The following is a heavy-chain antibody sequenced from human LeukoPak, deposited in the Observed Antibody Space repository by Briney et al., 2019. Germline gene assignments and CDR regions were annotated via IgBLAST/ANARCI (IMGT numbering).Heavy chain of an antibody. CDR1: GYTFTSYG. V-gene: IGHV1-8*02. D-gene: IGHD3-16*01. CDR3: VSTTGYDYVWGTFDY. J-gene: IGHJ4*02. Sequence: VASVKVSCKASGYTFTSYGISWVRQAPGQGLEWMGWMNPNSGNTGYAQKFQGRVTMTRNTSISTAYMELSSLRSEDTAVYYCVSTTGYDYVWGTFDYWGQGTLVTVSS. CDR2: MNPNSGNT.